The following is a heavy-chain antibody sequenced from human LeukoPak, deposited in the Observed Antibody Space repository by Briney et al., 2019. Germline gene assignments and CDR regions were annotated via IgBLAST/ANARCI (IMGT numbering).Heavy chain of an antibody. J-gene: IGHJ4*02. D-gene: IGHD2-2*01. V-gene: IGHV4-59*01. CDR2: IYYSGST. CDR3: ARGDVVPAPFDY. CDR1: GGSISSYY. Sequence: SETLSPTCTVSGGSISSYYWSWIRQPPGKGLEWIGYIYYSGSTNYNPSFKSRVTISVDTSKNQFSLKLSSVTAADTAVYYCARGDVVPAPFDYWGQGTLVTVSS.